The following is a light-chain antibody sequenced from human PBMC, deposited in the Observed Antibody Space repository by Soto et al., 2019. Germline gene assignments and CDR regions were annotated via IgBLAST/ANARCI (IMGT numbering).Light chain of an antibody. V-gene: IGKV3-11*01. CDR3: QQSRDWPLT. CDR1: QSVSSN. Sequence: PGERATLSWRASQSVSSNSAGYKQTPGQAPRLIVYDALNRATGIPVRFSGSGSETDFTLTSSSLEHEDFAVYYCQQSRDWPLTFGGGTKVEIK. J-gene: IGKJ4*01. CDR2: DAL.